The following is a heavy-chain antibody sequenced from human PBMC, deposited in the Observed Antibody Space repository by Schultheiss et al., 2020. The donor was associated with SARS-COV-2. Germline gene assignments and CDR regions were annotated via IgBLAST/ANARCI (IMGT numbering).Heavy chain of an antibody. D-gene: IGHD3-10*01. CDR1: GYSFTSYW. CDR2: TYPGGSDT. V-gene: IGHV5-51*01. CDR3: AILSGSTEEFDY. J-gene: IGHJ4*02. Sequence: GESLKISCKSSGYSFTSYWIAWVRQLPGKGLEWMGITYPGGSDTRYSPSFEGQVTISADKSLSTAYLQWSSLRASDTAMYYCAILSGSTEEFDYWGQGTLVTVSS.